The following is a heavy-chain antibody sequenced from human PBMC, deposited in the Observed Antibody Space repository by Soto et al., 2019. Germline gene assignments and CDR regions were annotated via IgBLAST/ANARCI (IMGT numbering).Heavy chain of an antibody. V-gene: IGHV3-9*01. D-gene: IGHD3-9*01. CDR1: GFTFDDYA. J-gene: IGHJ4*02. CDR3: AKPSHEMLTGYSPFDH. CDR2: ITWSGGTI. Sequence: EVQLVESGGGLVQPGRSLRLSCAASGFTFDDYAMHWVRQPPGRGLEWVSGITWSGGTIRYADSVKGRFTISRDNAENSLYLEMKSLRPEDTALYYCAKPSHEMLTGYSPFDHWGQGTLVTVSS.